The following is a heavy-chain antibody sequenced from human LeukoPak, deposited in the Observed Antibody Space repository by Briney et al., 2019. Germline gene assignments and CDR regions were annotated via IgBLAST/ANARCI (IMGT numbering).Heavy chain of an antibody. D-gene: IGHD2-15*01. CDR1: GFTFSSYA. V-gene: IGHV3-23*01. CDR3: AKMGYCRGGSCSCFDY. Sequence: HPGGSLRLSCAASGFTFSSYAMSWVHQARGRRLECVSAISGSSGSTYYAHSVKGRFTISRDNSKNTLYLQMNSLRAEDTAVYYCAKMGYCRGGSCSCFDYWGQGTLVTVSS. J-gene: IGHJ4*02. CDR2: ISGSSGST.